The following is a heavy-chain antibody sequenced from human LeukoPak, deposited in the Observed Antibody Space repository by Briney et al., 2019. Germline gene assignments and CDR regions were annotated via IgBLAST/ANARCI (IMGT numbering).Heavy chain of an antibody. Sequence: GGSLSLSCAASGFTFSSYGIHWVRQAPVKGLEWVAFIRYDGSDEYFADIVKGRFTISRDNSKNTVYLQMNSLRVEDTAIYYCARDPLTGSYGVNWLDPWGQGTLVTVSS. CDR1: GFTFSSYG. J-gene: IGHJ5*02. V-gene: IGHV3-30*02. CDR3: ARDPLTGSYGVNWLDP. D-gene: IGHD1-26*01. CDR2: IRYDGSDE.